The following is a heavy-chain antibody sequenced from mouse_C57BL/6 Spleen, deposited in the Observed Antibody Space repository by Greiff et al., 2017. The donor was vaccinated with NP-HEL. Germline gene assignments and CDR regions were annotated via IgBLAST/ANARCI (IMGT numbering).Heavy chain of an antibody. D-gene: IGHD4-1*01. J-gene: IGHJ2*01. CDR3: ARRDWDRSAFDY. CDR2: IDPSDSYT. V-gene: IGHV1-69*01. CDR1: GYTFTSYW. Sequence: QVQLKQSGAELVMPGASVKLSCKASGYTFTSYWMHWVKQRPGQGLEWIGEIDPSDSYTNYNQKFKGKSTLTVDKSSSTAYMQLSSLTSEDSAVYYCARRDWDRSAFDYWGQGTTLTVSS.